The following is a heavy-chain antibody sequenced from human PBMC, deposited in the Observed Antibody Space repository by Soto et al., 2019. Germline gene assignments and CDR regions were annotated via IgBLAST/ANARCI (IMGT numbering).Heavy chain of an antibody. D-gene: IGHD3-3*02. CDR2: MSYDGSKA. CDR1: GFTFSSSA. V-gene: IGHV3-30*04. Sequence: VHLEESGGDLVQPGGSLRLSCSASGFTFSSSAMAWVRQAPGKGLEWVSFMSYDGSKAFYADSVRGRFTVSRDNSKNTLYLQMNGLRSEDTALYYCARVLGAFSNYFDYWGQGTPVTVSS. CDR3: ARVLGAFSNYFDY. J-gene: IGHJ4*02.